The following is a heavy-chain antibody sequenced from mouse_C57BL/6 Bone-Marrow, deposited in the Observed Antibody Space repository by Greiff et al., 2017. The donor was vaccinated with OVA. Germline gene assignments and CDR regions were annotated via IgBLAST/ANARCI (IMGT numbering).Heavy chain of an antibody. V-gene: IGHV10-1*01. CDR2: IRSKSNNYAT. Sequence: EVKVVESGGGLVQPKGSLKLSCAASGFSFNTYAMNWVRQAPGKGLEWVARIRSKSNNYATYYADSVKDRFTISRDDSESMLYLQMNNLKTEDTAMYYCVRHGLWYGDWGQGTLVTVSA. CDR3: VRHGLWYGD. CDR1: GFSFNTYA. J-gene: IGHJ3*01. D-gene: IGHD2-1*01.